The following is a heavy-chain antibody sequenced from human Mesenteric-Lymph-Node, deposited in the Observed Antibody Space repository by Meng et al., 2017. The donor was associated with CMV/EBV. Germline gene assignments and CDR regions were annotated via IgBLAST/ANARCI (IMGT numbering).Heavy chain of an antibody. CDR2: IIPILGRT. D-gene: IGHD3-9*01. Sequence: GITWLRQAPGHGLQSLGGIIPILGRTNYAQKFQGSVSITADKSTSTAYMELRSLRSDDTAVFFCARVVYDYDILTGYSKPQLYYFDYWGQGTLVTVSS. CDR1: G. V-gene: IGHV1-69*06. CDR3: ARVVYDYDILTGYSKPQLYYFDY. J-gene: IGHJ4*02.